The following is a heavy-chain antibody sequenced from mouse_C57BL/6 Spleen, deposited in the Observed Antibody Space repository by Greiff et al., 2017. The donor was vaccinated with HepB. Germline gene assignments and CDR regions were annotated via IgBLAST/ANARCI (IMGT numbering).Heavy chain of an antibody. V-gene: IGHV5-17*01. J-gene: IGHJ3*01. Sequence: DVMLVESGGGLVKPGGSLKLSCAASGFTFSDYGMHWVRQAPEKGLEWVAYISSGSSTIYYADTVKGRFTISRDNAKNTLFLQMTSLRSEDTAMYYCARNHYYGSSYWFAYWGQGTLVTVSA. CDR2: ISSGSSTI. CDR3: ARNHYYGSSYWFAY. D-gene: IGHD1-1*01. CDR1: GFTFSDYG.